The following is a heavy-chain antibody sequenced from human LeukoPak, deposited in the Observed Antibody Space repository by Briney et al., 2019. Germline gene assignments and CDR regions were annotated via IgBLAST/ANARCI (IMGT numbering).Heavy chain of an antibody. Sequence: GGSLRLSCAASGFTLSSYWMHWVRQAPGKGLVWVSRIKSDGRTNYADSVKGRFTISRDNAKNTVSLQMNSLTAEYTGVYYCARVDPSYYDILTGYGDYWGQGTLVTVSS. CDR3: ARVDPSYYDILTGYGDY. J-gene: IGHJ4*02. D-gene: IGHD3-9*01. V-gene: IGHV3-74*01. CDR1: GFTLSSYW. CDR2: IKSDGRT.